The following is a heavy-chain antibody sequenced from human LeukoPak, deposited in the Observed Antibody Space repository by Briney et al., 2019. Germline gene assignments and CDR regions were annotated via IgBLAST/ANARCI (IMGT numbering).Heavy chain of an antibody. CDR1: GFTFNSYA. CDR3: ARASSSSYDY. Sequence: GGSLRLSCAASGFTFNSYAMSWVRQAPGKGLEWVSTISTSGGSTYYADSVKGRFTISRDNAKNSLYLQMNSLRAEDTAVYYCARASSSSYDYWGQGTLVTVSS. CDR2: ISTSGGST. J-gene: IGHJ4*02. D-gene: IGHD6-13*01. V-gene: IGHV3-23*01.